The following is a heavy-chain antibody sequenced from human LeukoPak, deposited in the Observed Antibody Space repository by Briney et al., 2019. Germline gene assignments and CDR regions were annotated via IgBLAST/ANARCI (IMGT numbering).Heavy chain of an antibody. CDR2: ISYDGSNK. CDR3: ARGLNYYDSSGYYTGAFDI. V-gene: IGHV3-30-3*01. Sequence: GGSLRLSCVASGFTFSSYAMHWVRQAPGKGLEWVAVISYDGSNKYYADSVKGRFTISRDNSKNTLYLQMNSLRAEDTAVYYCARGLNYYDSSGYYTGAFDIWGQGTMVTVSS. D-gene: IGHD3-22*01. J-gene: IGHJ3*02. CDR1: GFTFSSYA.